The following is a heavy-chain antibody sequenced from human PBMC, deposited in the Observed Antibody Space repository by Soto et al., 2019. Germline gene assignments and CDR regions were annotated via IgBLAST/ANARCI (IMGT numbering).Heavy chain of an antibody. CDR1: GYTFTGYY. Sequence: ASVKVSCKASGYTFTGYYMHWVRQAPGQGLEWMGWINPNSGGTNYAQKFQGWVTMTRDTSISTAYMELSRLRSDDTAVYYCAIGSDYYDSSGYSAYYYYGMDVWGQGTTVTVSS. J-gene: IGHJ6*02. D-gene: IGHD3-22*01. CDR3: AIGSDYYDSSGYSAYYYYGMDV. V-gene: IGHV1-2*04. CDR2: INPNSGGT.